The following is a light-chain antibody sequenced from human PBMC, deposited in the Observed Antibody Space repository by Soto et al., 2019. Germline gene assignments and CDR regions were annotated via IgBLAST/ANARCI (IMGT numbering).Light chain of an antibody. CDR2: AGT. J-gene: IGKJ4*01. CDR1: QDINSY. Sequence: IQLTQSPSSLSASVGDRVTITCRASQDINSYLAWYQQKPGKAPNLVIYAGTSLQSGVPSRFRGSGSGTEFTLIISSLQPEDFATYYCQQLHVYPSTFGGGTKVE. V-gene: IGKV1-9*01. CDR3: QQLHVYPST.